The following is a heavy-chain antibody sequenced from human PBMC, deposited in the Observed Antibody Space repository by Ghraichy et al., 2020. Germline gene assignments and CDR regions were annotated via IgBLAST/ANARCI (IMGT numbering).Heavy chain of an antibody. CDR3: ASRLGVADARESGY. V-gene: IGHV3-53*01. J-gene: IGHJ4*02. Sequence: GGSLRLSCEASEFSVRDNYMSWVRLAPGKGLEWISVIYQNHNTYYAISVRGRFTVSRDDSKNTVYLQMNSLRAEDTAMYYCASRLGVADARESGYWGQGTLVTVSS. D-gene: IGHD6-19*01. CDR1: EFSVRDNY. CDR2: IYQNHNT.